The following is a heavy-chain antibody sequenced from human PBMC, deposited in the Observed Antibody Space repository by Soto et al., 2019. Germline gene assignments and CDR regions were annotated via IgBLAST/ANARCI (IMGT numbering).Heavy chain of an antibody. D-gene: IGHD5-12*01. CDR1: GYSFTSYW. CDR3: ARRGGWEPDSGYHKPNAFDI. V-gene: IGHV5-51*01. CDR2: IYPGDSDT. Sequence: GESLKISCKGSGYSFTSYWIGWVRQMPGKGLEWMGIIYPGDSDTRYSPSFQGQVTISADKSISTAYLQWSSLKASDTAMYYCARRGGWEPDSGYHKPNAFDIWGQGTMVTVSS. J-gene: IGHJ3*02.